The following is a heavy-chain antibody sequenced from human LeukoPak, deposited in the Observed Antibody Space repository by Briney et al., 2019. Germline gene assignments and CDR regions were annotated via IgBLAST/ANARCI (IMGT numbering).Heavy chain of an antibody. Sequence: GGSLRLSCAASGFSFSTNWMSWVRQAPGKGLEWVANIKQDGSEKFYVDSVKGRFTISRDNAKNSVYLQMNSLRAEDTAVYYCARDYDWGQGTLVTVSS. D-gene: IGHD3-16*01. CDR2: IKQDGSEK. V-gene: IGHV3-7*04. J-gene: IGHJ4*02. CDR1: GFSFSTNW. CDR3: ARDYD.